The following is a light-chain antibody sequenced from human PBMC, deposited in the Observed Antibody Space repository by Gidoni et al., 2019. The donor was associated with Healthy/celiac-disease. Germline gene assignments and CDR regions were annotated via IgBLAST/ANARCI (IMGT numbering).Light chain of an antibody. Sequence: DIQMTQSPSSLSASVGDRVTITCRASQSISSYLNWYQQKPGKAPKPLIYAASSLQSGVPSRFSGSGSGTDFTLTISSLQPEDFATYYCQQSYSTPKPFGPGTKVDIK. CDR1: QSISSY. V-gene: IGKV1-39*01. CDR3: QQSYSTPKP. J-gene: IGKJ3*01. CDR2: AAS.